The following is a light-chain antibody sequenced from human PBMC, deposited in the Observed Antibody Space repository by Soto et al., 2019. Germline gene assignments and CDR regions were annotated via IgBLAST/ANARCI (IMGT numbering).Light chain of an antibody. Sequence: EIVLTQSPCTLSLSPGERATLSCRASQSVSNNYLAWYQQKPGQAPRLLIDGASSRATGVPDRFSGTGSGTDFTLTISSLQPEDAATYYCQKYNTAPYTFGQGTRLEIK. CDR2: GAS. CDR1: QSVSNNY. CDR3: QKYNTAPYT. V-gene: IGKV3-20*01. J-gene: IGKJ5*01.